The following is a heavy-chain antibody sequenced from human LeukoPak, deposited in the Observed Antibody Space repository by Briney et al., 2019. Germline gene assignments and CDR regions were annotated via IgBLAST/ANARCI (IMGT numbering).Heavy chain of an antibody. Sequence: GESLKISCKGSGSRLTNYWIGWVRQMPGKGLEGMGIISPGDSDTRNRPSFQGQVTISVDKSISTAYLQWNSLKASDTAMYYCARVRLDYDYVWGSYRAPSYYYYMDVWGKGTTVTVSS. J-gene: IGHJ6*03. D-gene: IGHD3-16*02. CDR1: GSRLTNYW. CDR3: ARVRLDYDYVWGSYRAPSYYYYMDV. V-gene: IGHV5-51*01. CDR2: ISPGDSDT.